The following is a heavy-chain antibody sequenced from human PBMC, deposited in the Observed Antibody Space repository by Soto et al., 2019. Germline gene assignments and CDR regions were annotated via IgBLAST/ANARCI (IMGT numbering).Heavy chain of an antibody. Sequence: QVQLQESGPGLVKPSETLSLTCTVSGGSISSYYWSWIRQPPGKGLEWIGYIYSSGSTNYNPSLKSRVTISVDTSKNQFSLKLISVTAADTAVYYWARHPTVTEYYFEYWGQGTLVTVSS. V-gene: IGHV4-59*08. CDR1: GGSISSYY. CDR3: ARHPTVTEYYFEY. CDR2: IYSSGST. D-gene: IGHD4-17*01. J-gene: IGHJ4*02.